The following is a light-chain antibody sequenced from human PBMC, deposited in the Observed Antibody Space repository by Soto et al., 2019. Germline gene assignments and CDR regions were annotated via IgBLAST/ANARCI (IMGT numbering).Light chain of an antibody. CDR1: QSVSSQ. CDR2: DAS. CDR3: QERYKCPIT. Sequence: EIVLTQSPATLSLSPGERATLSCRASQSVSSQLAWYQQEPGQAPRLLIFDASNRATGIPARFSGSGSGTDVTFTIGRQEPEDFAVYYCQERYKCPITFGEGTRLEIK. J-gene: IGKJ5*01. V-gene: IGKV3-11*01.